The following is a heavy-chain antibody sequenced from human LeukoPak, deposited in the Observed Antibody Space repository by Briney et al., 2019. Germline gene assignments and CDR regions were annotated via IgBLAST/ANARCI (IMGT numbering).Heavy chain of an antibody. D-gene: IGHD3-22*01. J-gene: IGHJ4*02. CDR3: ARRLYYYDSSGPSYYFDY. V-gene: IGHV5-51*01. Sequence: GESLKISCKGSGYRFTSYWIGWVRQMPGKGLEWMGIIYPGDSDTRYSPPFQGQVAISADKSISTAYLQWSSLKASDTAMYYCARRLYYYDSSGPSYYFDYWGQGTLVTVSS. CDR2: IYPGDSDT. CDR1: GYRFTSYW.